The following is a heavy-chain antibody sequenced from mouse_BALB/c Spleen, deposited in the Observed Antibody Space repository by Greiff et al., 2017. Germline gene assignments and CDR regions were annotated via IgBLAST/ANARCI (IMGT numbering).Heavy chain of an antibody. CDR3: ARDGGYGSSSAWFAY. Sequence: EVKVVESGGGLVQPGGSLRLSCAPSGFTFSDFYMEWVRQPPGKRLEWIAASRNKANDYTTEYSASVKGRFIVSRDTSQSILYLQMNALRAEDTAMYYCARDGGYGSSSAWFAYWGQGTLVTVSA. CDR1: GFTFSDFY. V-gene: IGHV7-1*02. J-gene: IGHJ3*01. D-gene: IGHD1-1*01. CDR2: SRNKANDYTT.